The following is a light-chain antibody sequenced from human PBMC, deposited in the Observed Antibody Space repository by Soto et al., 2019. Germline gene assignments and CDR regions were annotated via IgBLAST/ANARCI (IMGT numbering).Light chain of an antibody. CDR2: YDS. V-gene: IGLV3-21*04. CDR1: NIGSKS. Sequence: SYELTQPPSVSVAPGKTARITCGGNNIGSKSVHWYQQKPGQAPVLVIYYDSDRPSGIPERFSGSNSGNTATLTISRVEAGDEADYYCQVWDSSGDHHVFGTATKVTVL. J-gene: IGLJ1*01. CDR3: QVWDSSGDHHV.